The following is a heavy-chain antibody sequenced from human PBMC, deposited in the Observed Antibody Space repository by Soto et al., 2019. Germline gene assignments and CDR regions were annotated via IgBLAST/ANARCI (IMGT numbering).Heavy chain of an antibody. CDR1: GGSFSGYC. D-gene: IGHD3-10*01. CDR2: INHSGST. V-gene: IGHV4-34*01. Sequence: SETLSLTCAVYGGSFSGYCWSWIRQPPGKGLEWIGEINHSGSTNYNPSLKSRVTISVDTSKNQFSLKLSSVTAADTGVYHCTTDPWGKLNLYGSGTSLNYPMDVWGQGTTVTVSS. J-gene: IGHJ6*02. CDR3: TTDPWGKLNLYGSGTSLNYPMDV.